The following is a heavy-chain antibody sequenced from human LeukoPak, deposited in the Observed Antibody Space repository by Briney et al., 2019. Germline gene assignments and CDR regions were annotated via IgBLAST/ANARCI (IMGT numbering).Heavy chain of an antibody. V-gene: IGHV3-23*01. D-gene: IGHD5-18*01. Sequence: GGSLRLSCAASGFTFSSYAMSWVRQAPGKGREWVSAISGSGGSTYYADSVKGRFTISRDNSKNSLLLQINNVRPEDTAVYYCARDGGGYMYSPITTYYFDSWGQGVLVAVSS. J-gene: IGHJ4*02. CDR3: ARDGGGYMYSPITTYYFDS. CDR2: ISGSGGST. CDR1: GFTFSSYA.